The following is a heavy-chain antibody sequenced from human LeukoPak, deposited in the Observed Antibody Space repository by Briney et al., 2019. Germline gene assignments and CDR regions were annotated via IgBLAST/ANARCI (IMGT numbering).Heavy chain of an antibody. CDR2: INPNSGGT. CDR3: ARVKSSVVTLDY. CDR1: GYTFTSYY. Sequence: ASVKVSCKASGYTFTSYYMHWVRQAPGQGLEWMGWINPNSGGTNYAQKFQGRVTMTRDTSISTAYMELSRLRSDDTAVYYCARVKSSVVTLDYWGQGTLVTVSS. J-gene: IGHJ4*02. D-gene: IGHD4-23*01. V-gene: IGHV1-2*02.